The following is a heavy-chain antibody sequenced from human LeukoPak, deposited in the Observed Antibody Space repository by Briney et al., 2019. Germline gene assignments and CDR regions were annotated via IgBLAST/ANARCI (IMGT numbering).Heavy chain of an antibody. CDR3: AKVTYYDLWSGYPFDY. V-gene: IGHV3-43*02. CDR1: GFTFDDYA. J-gene: IGHJ4*02. Sequence: PVGSLRLSCAASGFTFDDYAMHWVRQAPGKGLEWVSLISGDGGSTYYADSVKGRFTISRDNSKNSLYLQMNSLRTEDTALYYCAKVTYYDLWSGYPFDYWGKGTLVTVSS. D-gene: IGHD3-3*01. CDR2: ISGDGGST.